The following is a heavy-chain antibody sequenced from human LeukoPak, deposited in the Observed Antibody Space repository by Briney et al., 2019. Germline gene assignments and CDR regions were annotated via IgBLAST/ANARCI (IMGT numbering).Heavy chain of an antibody. CDR2: IYHSGST. Sequence: PSGTLSLTCAVSGGSISSSNWWSWVRPPPGKGLEWIGEIYHSGSTNYNPSLKSRVTISVDKSKNQFSLKLSSVTAADTAVYYCATQRGRVTTFDYWGQGTLVTVSS. CDR3: ATQRGRVTTFDY. D-gene: IGHD4-17*01. V-gene: IGHV4-4*02. J-gene: IGHJ4*02. CDR1: GGSISSSNW.